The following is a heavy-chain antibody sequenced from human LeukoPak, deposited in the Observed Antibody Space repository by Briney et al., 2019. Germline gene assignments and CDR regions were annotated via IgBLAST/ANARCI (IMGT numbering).Heavy chain of an antibody. V-gene: IGHV4-59*01. D-gene: IGHD3-16*01. J-gene: IGHJ4*02. Sequence: SETLSLTCTVSGGSISDYYWTWIRQPPGKGLEWIAYIHSSGSTNYNPSLRSRVIISVDTSRSQLSLKLSSVTAADTAVYYCARIEGDNSLDYWGQGTLVTVSS. CDR1: GGSISDYY. CDR3: ARIEGDNSLDY. CDR2: IHSSGST.